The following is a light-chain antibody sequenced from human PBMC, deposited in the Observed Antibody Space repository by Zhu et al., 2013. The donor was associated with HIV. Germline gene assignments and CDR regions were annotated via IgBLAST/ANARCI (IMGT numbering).Light chain of an antibody. Sequence: AIQLTQSPSSLSSSVGDRVTITCRASQGITSTLAWYQQIPGEAPQLLIYDASTLESGVPSRFSGSGSGTDFTLTISSLQPEDVATFYCQQSHSTPFTFGPGTKVDIK. CDR2: DAS. CDR1: QGITST. J-gene: IGKJ3*01. V-gene: IGKV1-13*02. CDR3: QQSHSTPFT.